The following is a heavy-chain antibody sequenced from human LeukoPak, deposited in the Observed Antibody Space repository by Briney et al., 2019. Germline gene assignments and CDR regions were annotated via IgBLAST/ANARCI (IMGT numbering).Heavy chain of an antibody. CDR1: GYSINNYW. CDR2: IYPADSDI. D-gene: IGHD2-15*01. V-gene: IGHV5-51*01. CDR3: ARQEYCSGGSCYTWFDP. J-gene: IGHJ5*02. Sequence: GESLKISCKGSGYSINNYWIGWVRQMPGKGVEWMGIIYPADSDIRYSPSFQGQVTISADKSISTAYLQWSSLKASDTAMYYCARQEYCSGGSCYTWFDPWGQGTLVIVSS.